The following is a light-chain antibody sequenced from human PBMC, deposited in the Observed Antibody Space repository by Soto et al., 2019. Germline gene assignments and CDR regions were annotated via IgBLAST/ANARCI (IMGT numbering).Light chain of an antibody. CDR3: QQYGSSHLT. V-gene: IGKV3-20*01. Sequence: EIVLTQSPGTLSLSPGERATLSCRASQSVSSSYLAWYQQKPGQAPRLRIYGASSRATVIPDRFSGSVSGTDFTLTISRLEPEDFAVYYCQQYGSSHLTFGGGTKVEIK. CDR1: QSVSSSY. J-gene: IGKJ4*01. CDR2: GAS.